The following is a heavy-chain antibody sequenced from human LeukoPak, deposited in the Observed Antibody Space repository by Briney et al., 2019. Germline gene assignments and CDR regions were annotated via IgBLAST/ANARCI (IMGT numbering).Heavy chain of an antibody. CDR3: ARSGAYMVRGVTPGNFDC. V-gene: IGHV4-34*01. CDR2: INHSGST. J-gene: IGHJ4*02. CDR1: GGSFSGYY. D-gene: IGHD3-10*01. Sequence: SETLSLTCAVYGGSFSGYYWSWIRQPPGKGLEWIGEINHSGSTNYNPSLKSRVTISVDTSKNQFSLKLSSVTAADTAVYYCARSGAYMVRGVTPGNFDCWGQGTLVTVSS.